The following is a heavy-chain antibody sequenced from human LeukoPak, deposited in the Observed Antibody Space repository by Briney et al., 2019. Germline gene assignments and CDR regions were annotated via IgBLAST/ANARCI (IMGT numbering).Heavy chain of an antibody. D-gene: IGHD3-22*01. J-gene: IGHJ4*02. CDR2: ISYDGSNK. Sequence: PGGSLRLSCAASGFTFSSYAMHWVRQAPGKGLEWVAVISYDGSNKYYADSVKGRFTISRDNSKNTLYLQMNSLRAEDTAVYYCARDLISYDSSGYPIGYWGRGTLVTVSS. CDR3: ARDLISYDSSGYPIGY. V-gene: IGHV3-30*01. CDR1: GFTFSSYA.